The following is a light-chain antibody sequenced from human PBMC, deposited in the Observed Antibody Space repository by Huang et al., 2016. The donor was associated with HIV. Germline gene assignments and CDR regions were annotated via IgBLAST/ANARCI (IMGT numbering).Light chain of an antibody. CDR2: GSS. CDR1: QGISNS. CDR3: HQYSNFPYT. V-gene: IGKV1-NL1*01. Sequence: DIQMTQSPSSLSASVGDRVTITCRASQGISNSLAWYQQKPGKAPSLLLHGSSRLQSGVPSRFSGSGSGADYTLTISGLQPEDFATYYCHQYSNFPYTFGQGTKLEIK. J-gene: IGKJ2*01.